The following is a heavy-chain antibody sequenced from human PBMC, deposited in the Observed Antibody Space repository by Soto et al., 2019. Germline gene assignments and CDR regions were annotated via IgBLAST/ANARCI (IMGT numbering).Heavy chain of an antibody. CDR1: GFAFSSFA. J-gene: IGHJ4*02. CDR3: AKDRESSSWRTTIYYFDY. D-gene: IGHD6-13*01. Sequence: EVQLLESGGGLVQPGGSLRLSCAASGFAFSSFAMNWVRQAPGKGLAGVSAISGSGGSTYYAGSVESRFTISRDNSKNTLYLQMNSLRVEDTAAYYCAKDRESSSWRTTIYYFDYWGQGTLVTVSS. CDR2: ISGSGGST. V-gene: IGHV3-23*01.